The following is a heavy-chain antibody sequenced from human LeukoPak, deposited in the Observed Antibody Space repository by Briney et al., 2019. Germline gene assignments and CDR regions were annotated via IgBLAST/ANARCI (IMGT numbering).Heavy chain of an antibody. CDR2: INSSGGK. CDR3: AKDVTEGYCSGGSCYFHYYFDY. V-gene: IGHV3-23*01. D-gene: IGHD2-15*01. J-gene: IGHJ4*02. Sequence: GGSLRLSCAASGFTFSSFAMSWVRQAPGKGLEWVTAINSSGGKNYAESVKGRFTISRDNSKKTLYLQMNSLRPEDTAVYYCAKDVTEGYCSGGSCYFHYYFDYWGQGTLVTVSS. CDR1: GFTFSSFA.